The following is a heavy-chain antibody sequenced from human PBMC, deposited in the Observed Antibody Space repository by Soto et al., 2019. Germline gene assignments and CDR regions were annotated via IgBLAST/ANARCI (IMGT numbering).Heavy chain of an antibody. V-gene: IGHV3-74*01. D-gene: IGHD1-1*01. J-gene: IGHJ4*02. CDR2: IGTDGSST. CDR3: ARDNNWSYDY. CDR1: GFTFSSHW. Sequence: GGSLRLSCAASGFTFSSHWMHWVRQAPGKGLVWVSRIGTDGSSTRDADSVQGRFTISRDNARNTLYLQMNSLRDEDTAVYYCARDNNWSYDYWGQGILVTVSS.